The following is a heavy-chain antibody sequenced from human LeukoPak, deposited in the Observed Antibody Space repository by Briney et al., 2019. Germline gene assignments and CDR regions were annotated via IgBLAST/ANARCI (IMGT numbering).Heavy chain of an antibody. V-gene: IGHV4-39*01. D-gene: IGHD1-26*01. CDR3: ARHSVGATGGWFDP. J-gene: IGHJ5*02. CDR1: GGSISSSSYY. Sequence: KPSETLSLTCTVSGGSISSSSYYWGWIRQPPEKGLEWIGSIYYSGSTYYNPSLKSRVTISVDTSKNQFSLKLSSVTAADTAVYYCARHSVGATGGWFDPWGQGTLVTVSS. CDR2: IYYSGST.